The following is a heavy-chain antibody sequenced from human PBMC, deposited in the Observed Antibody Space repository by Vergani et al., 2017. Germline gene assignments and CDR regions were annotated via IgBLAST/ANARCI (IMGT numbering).Heavy chain of an antibody. CDR1: GGSISSDGYY. Sequence: VQLQESGPGLVKPSQTLSLTCTVSGGSISSDGYYWGWIRQHPGRGLAWLGYIYYSGSTYYNPSLKSRVTISVDTSKNQFSLKLSSVTAADTSVYYCARDIGSSFDYWGQGTLVTVSS. D-gene: IGHD2-15*01. J-gene: IGHJ4*02. CDR3: ARDIGSSFDY. CDR2: IYYSGST. V-gene: IGHV4-31*03.